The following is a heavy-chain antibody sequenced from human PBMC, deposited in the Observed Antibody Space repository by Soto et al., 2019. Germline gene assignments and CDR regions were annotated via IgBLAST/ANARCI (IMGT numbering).Heavy chain of an antibody. CDR2: LIPIFGAA. V-gene: IGHV1-69*01. J-gene: IGHJ5*02. CDR1: GGTFTNYV. CDR3: ARGSAPPTFDP. D-gene: IGHD6-19*01. Sequence: QVQLVQSGAEVRKPGSSVKVSCKISGGTFTNYVISWLRQAPGQGLEWMGGLIPIFGAAKPAQKFQGRVTITADDSTSTVHMELSSPTSEDTAVYYCARGSAPPTFDPWGQGTLVTVSS.